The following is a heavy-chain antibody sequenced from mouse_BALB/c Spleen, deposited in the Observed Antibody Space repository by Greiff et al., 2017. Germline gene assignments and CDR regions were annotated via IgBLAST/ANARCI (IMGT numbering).Heavy chain of an antibody. CDR2: ISYSGST. CDR3: ARGAGYYFDY. CDR1: GYSITSDYA. Sequence: EVKLMESGPGLVKPSQSLSLTCTVTGYSITSDYAWNWIRQFPGNQLEWMGYISYSGSTSYNPSLKSRISITRDTSKNQFFLQLNSVTTEDTATYYCARGAGYYFDYWGQGTTLTVSS. V-gene: IGHV3-2*02. J-gene: IGHJ2*01. D-gene: IGHD3-3*01.